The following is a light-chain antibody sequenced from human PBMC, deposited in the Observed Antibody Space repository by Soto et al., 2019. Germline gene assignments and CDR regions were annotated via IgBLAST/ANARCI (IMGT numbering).Light chain of an antibody. J-gene: IGKJ2*01. CDR1: QGIRND. Sequence: IQMTQSPSSVSASVGDRVTITCRASQGIRNDLGWFQQKPGKAPKLLIYTASTLQSGVPSRFSGSGSGTDFTLTISSLQPEDFATYYCLQDYNYPYTFGQGTKVDI. V-gene: IGKV1-6*01. CDR2: TAS. CDR3: LQDYNYPYT.